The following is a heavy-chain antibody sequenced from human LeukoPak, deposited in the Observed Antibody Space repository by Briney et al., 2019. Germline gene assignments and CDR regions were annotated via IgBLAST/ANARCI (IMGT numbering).Heavy chain of an antibody. D-gene: IGHD6-13*01. CDR1: GFTFSRYW. CDR2: TNSDGSLP. Sequence: GGSLRLSCAASGFTFSRYWMHWGRQAPGKGLVWVSRTNSDGSLPSYADSVKARFTISRDNAKNTRYLQMNSLGVEDTAIDYCARGLPGYSNTWNDHWGQGTLVTVSS. CDR3: ARGLPGYSNTWNDH. J-gene: IGHJ5*02. V-gene: IGHV3-74*01.